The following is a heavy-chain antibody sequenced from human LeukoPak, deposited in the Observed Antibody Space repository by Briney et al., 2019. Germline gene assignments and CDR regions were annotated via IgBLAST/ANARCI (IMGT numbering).Heavy chain of an antibody. CDR1: GYTFTSYG. J-gene: IGHJ4*02. V-gene: IGHV1-18*04. CDR3: ARGPYGSGSYYIPLDY. D-gene: IGHD3-10*01. CDR2: ISAYNGNT. Sequence: GASVKVSCKASGYTFTSYGISWVRHAPGQGLEWMGWISAYNGNTNYARKLQGRVTMTTDTTTSTAYMELRSLRSDDTGVYYCARGPYGSGSYYIPLDYWGQGTLVTVSS.